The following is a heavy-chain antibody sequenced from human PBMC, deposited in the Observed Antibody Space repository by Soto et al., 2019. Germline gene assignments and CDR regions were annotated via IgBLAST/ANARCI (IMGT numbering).Heavy chain of an antibody. V-gene: IGHV1-69*01. CDR3: AICGGDRYAVPAFHIGYYYGLDV. J-gene: IGHJ6*02. CDR2: IIPIFGTA. CDR1: GGTFSSYA. Sequence: QVQLVQSGAEVQKPGSSVKVSCKASGGTFSSYAISWLRQAPGQGLEWMGGIIPIFGTANYAQKFQGRVTITADESTSTACMALSRMRSEDAAVYYCAICGGDRYAVPAFHIGYYYGLDVWGQGTTVTVSS. D-gene: IGHD2-21*02.